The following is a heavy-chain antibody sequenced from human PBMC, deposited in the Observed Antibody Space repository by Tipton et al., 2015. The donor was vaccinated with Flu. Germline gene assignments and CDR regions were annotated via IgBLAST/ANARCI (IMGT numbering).Heavy chain of an antibody. CDR1: GFTFRSFE. D-gene: IGHD5-24*01. CDR3: ARVHRDGNY. V-gene: IGHV3-48*03. J-gene: IGHJ4*02. CDR2: ISSRGETI. Sequence: SLRLSCAASGFTFRSFEINWVRQAPGKGLEWIAYISSRGETIHYADSVRGRLTISRDNAKNSLFLQMNSLRGDDTALYYCARVHRDGNYWGPGTLVTVSS.